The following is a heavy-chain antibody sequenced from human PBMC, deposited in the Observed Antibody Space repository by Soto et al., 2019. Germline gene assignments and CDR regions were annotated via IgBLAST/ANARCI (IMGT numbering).Heavy chain of an antibody. CDR2: IIPIFGTA. CDR1: GGTFSSYA. D-gene: IGHD3-10*01. CDR3: ARGSGSYYTSNWFDP. V-gene: IGHV1-69*13. Sequence: SVKVSCKASGGTFSSYAISWVRQAPGQGLEWMGGIIPIFGTANYAQKFQGRVTITADESTSTAYMELSSLRSEDTAVYYCARGSGSYYTSNWFDPGGQGTRVTVSS. J-gene: IGHJ5*02.